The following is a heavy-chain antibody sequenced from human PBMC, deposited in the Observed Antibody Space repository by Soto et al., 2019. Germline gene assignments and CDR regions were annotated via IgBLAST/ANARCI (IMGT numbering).Heavy chain of an antibody. Sequence: QVQLQESGPGLVKPSGTLSLTCAVSGGSISSSNWWSWVRQPPGKGLEWIGEIYHSGSTNYNPSLESRVTISVDKSKDQFSLKLSSVTAADTAVYYCARKGYFDWLFVGFDYWGQGTLVTVSS. J-gene: IGHJ4*02. V-gene: IGHV4-4*02. CDR3: ARKGYFDWLFVGFDY. D-gene: IGHD3-9*01. CDR1: GGSISSSNW. CDR2: IYHSGST.